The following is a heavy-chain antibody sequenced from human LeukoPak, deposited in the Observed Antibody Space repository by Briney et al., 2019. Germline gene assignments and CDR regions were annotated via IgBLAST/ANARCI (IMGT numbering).Heavy chain of an antibody. CDR1: GYTFTGYY. CDR3: ARDLRAAAGTDDAFDI. CDR2: INPNSGGT. D-gene: IGHD6-13*01. J-gene: IGHJ3*02. Sequence: VASVKVSCKASGYTFTGYYMHWVRQAPGQGLEWMGWINPNSGGTNYAQKFQGRVTMTRDTSISTAYMELSRLRSDDTAVYYCARDLRAAAGTDDAFDIWGQGTMVTVSS. V-gene: IGHV1-2*02.